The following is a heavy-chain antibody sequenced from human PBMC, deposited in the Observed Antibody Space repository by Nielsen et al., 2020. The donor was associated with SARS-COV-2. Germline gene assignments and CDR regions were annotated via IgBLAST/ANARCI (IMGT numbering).Heavy chain of an antibody. Sequence: WIRQPPGKGLEWVGFIRSKAYGGTTEYAASVKGRFTIPRDDSKSIAYLQMNSLKTEDTAVYYCTRVAYDFWSGSTYYMDVWGKGTTVTVSS. J-gene: IGHJ6*03. D-gene: IGHD3-3*01. CDR3: TRVAYDFWSGSTYYMDV. CDR2: IRSKAYGGTT. V-gene: IGHV3-49*02.